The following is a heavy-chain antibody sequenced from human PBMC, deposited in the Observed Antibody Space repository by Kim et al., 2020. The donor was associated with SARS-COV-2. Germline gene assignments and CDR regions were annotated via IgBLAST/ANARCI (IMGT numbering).Heavy chain of an antibody. J-gene: IGHJ4*02. D-gene: IGHD1-26*01. Sequence: SETLSLTCTVSGGSISSSSYYWGWIRQPPGKGLEWIGSIYYSGSTYYNPSLKSRVTISVDTSKNQFSLKLSSVTAADTAVYYCARPRIVGATFYFDYWGQGTLVTVSS. CDR2: IYYSGST. V-gene: IGHV4-39*01. CDR1: GGSISSSSYY. CDR3: ARPRIVGATFYFDY.